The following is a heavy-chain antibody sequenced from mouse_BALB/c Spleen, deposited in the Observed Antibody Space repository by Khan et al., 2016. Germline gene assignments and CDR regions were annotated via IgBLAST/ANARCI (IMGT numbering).Heavy chain of an antibody. J-gene: IGHJ4*01. CDR2: IFPGSGST. CDR1: GYTFTDYY. Sequence: QVQLQQPGTELPRPGASVKLSCQASGYTFTDYYLPWVKQRTGKGLEWLGEIFPGSGSTYYNEKFKGKAPLTADTSSSTAYMQLSSLTSEDSAVYCCARSYYSYFAMDYWGHGASVTGSS. V-gene: IGHV1-77*01. CDR3: ARSYYSYFAMDY. D-gene: IGHD1-2*01.